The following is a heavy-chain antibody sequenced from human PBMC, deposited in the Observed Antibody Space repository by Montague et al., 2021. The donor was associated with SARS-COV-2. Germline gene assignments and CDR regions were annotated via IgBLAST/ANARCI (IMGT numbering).Heavy chain of an antibody. CDR1: GDSVSSNSAA. CDR3: ARGADRYYFYGMGV. Sequence: CAISGDSVSSNSAAWNWIRQFPSRGLEWLGRTYYRSKWYNEYAVSVNSRITINPDTSKNQFSLQVNSVTPEDTAVYYCARGADRYYFYGMGVWGQGTTVTVSS. J-gene: IGHJ6*02. D-gene: IGHD6-19*01. CDR2: TYYRSKWYN. V-gene: IGHV6-1*01.